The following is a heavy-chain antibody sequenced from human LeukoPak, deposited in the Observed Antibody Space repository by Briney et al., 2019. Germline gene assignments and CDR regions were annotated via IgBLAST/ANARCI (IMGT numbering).Heavy chain of an antibody. D-gene: IGHD3-10*01. CDR3: ARRHYGSGNIDS. CDR1: GDSVSSNSAA. V-gene: IGHV6-1*01. Sequence: SQTLSLTCAISGDSVSSNSAAWNWIRQSPSRGLEWLGRTYYRSKWYNEYAVSVKSRITINPDTSKNQFSLNLSSVTAADTAVYYCARRHYGSGNIDSWGQGTLVTVSS. J-gene: IGHJ4*02. CDR2: TYYRSKWYN.